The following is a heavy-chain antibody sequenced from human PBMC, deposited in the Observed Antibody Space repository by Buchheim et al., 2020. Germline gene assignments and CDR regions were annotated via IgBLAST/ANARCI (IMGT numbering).Heavy chain of an antibody. Sequence: QVQLVESGGGVVQPGRSLRLSCAASGFTFSSYGMHWVRQAPGKGLEWVAVISYDGSNKYYADSVKGRFTISRENSKNTLYLQMNSLRAEDTAVYYCAKDVSLQSGDYYYYYGMDVWGQGTT. CDR1: GFTFSSYG. V-gene: IGHV3-30*18. D-gene: IGHD4-11*01. J-gene: IGHJ6*02. CDR2: ISYDGSNK. CDR3: AKDVSLQSGDYYYYYGMDV.